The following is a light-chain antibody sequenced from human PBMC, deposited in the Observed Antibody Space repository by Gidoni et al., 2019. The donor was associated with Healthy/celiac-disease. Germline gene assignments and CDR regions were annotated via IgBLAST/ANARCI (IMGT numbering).Light chain of an antibody. V-gene: IGLV3-1*01. Sequence: SYELTQPPSVSVSPGQTASITCSGDQLGDKYACWYQQKPCQSPVLVIYKDSKRPSGIPERFSGSNSGNTATLTISGTQAMDEADYYCQAWDSSTYVVFGGGTKLTVL. J-gene: IGLJ2*01. CDR2: KDS. CDR3: QAWDSSTYVV. CDR1: QLGDKY.